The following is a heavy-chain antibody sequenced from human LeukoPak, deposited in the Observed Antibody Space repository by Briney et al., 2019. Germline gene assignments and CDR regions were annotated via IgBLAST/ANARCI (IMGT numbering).Heavy chain of an antibody. D-gene: IGHD3-9*01. V-gene: IGHV3-64D*06. CDR1: GFTFSSYA. CDR3: VNRGGLLPYFIY. Sequence: GGSLRLSCSASGFTFSSYAMYWVRQAPGKGLEYVSGISSNGGSTYYADSVKGRFTISRDNSKNTLYLQMSSLRAEDTAVYYCVNRGGLLPYFIYWGQGTLVTVSS. CDR2: ISSNGGST. J-gene: IGHJ4*02.